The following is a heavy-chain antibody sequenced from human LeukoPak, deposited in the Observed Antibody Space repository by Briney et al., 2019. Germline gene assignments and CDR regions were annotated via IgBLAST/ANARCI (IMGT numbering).Heavy chain of an antibody. V-gene: IGHV3-64*01. Sequence: GGSLRLSCAASGFTFSSYAMHWVRQAPGKGLEYVSAISNNGGSAYYANSVKGRFTISRDNSKNTLYLQMGSLRAEDTAVYYCAKDRNAFDIWGQGTMVTVSS. CDR1: GFTFSSYA. J-gene: IGHJ3*02. CDR2: ISNNGGSA. CDR3: AKDRNAFDI.